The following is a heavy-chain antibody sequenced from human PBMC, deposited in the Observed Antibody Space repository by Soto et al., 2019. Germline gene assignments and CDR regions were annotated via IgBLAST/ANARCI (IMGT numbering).Heavy chain of an antibody. V-gene: IGHV4-30-4*01. CDR3: ARYRYDSSGYYSHWFDP. CDR2: IYYSGST. Sequence: SETLSLTCTVSGGSISSGDYYWSWIRQPPGKGLEWIGYIYYSGSTYYNPSLKSRVTISVDTSKNQFSLKLSSVTAADTAVYYCARYRYDSSGYYSHWFDPWGQGTLVTV. D-gene: IGHD3-22*01. CDR1: GGSISSGDYY. J-gene: IGHJ5*02.